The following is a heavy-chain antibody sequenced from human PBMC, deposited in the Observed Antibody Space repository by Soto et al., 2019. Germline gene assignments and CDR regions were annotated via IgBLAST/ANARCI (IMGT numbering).Heavy chain of an antibody. Sequence: ASVTVSYKASGYTFTRYYMHWVRQAPGQGLEWMGWINPNSCGPNYAQKFKGWITMTRDTSIRTAYMELSRLRSDDTAVYCSARSRRQFAARYHWFDPWGQRTLVTVSS. CDR1: GYTFTRYY. V-gene: IGHV1-2*04. CDR3: ARSRRQFAARYHWFDP. D-gene: IGHD3-16*02. J-gene: IGHJ5*02. CDR2: INPNSCGP.